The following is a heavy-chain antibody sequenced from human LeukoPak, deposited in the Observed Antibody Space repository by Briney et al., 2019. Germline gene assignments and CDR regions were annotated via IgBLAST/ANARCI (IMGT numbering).Heavy chain of an antibody. D-gene: IGHD1-1*01. J-gene: IGHJ4*02. Sequence: GGSLRLSCAASGFTFSSYAMSWVRQAPGKGLEWVSAISGSGTSTYHADSVKGRFTISRDNSKNTLYLQMNSLRAEDTAVYYCAKVAERRNGFHFDYWGQGTLVTVSS. CDR2: ISGSGTST. V-gene: IGHV3-23*01. CDR3: AKVAERRNGFHFDY. CDR1: GFTFSSYA.